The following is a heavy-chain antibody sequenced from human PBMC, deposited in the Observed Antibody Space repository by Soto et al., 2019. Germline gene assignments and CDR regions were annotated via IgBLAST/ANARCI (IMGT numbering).Heavy chain of an antibody. V-gene: IGHV4-61*01. J-gene: IGHJ3*02. CDR2: SYYSGST. D-gene: IGHD5-12*01. CDR3: TTGGSFDM. CDR1: GGSISSSSYY. Sequence: PSQTLSLTCTVSGGSISSSSYYWSWIRQPPGKGLEWIGYSYYSGSTNYNPSFHSRVTISMDTSKTRLSVRLTSVTAADTATYYCTTGGSFDMWGRGAMVTVSS.